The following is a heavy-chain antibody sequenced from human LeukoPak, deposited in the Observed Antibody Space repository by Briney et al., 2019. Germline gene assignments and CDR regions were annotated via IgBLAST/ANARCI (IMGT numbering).Heavy chain of an antibody. CDR3: VAMVRGVIWAFDI. V-gene: IGHV4-59*12. J-gene: IGHJ3*02. CDR1: GGSISSYY. Sequence: SETLSLTCTVSGGSISSYYWSWIRQPPGKGLEWIGYIYYSGSTNYNPSLKSRVTISVDTSKNQFSLKLSSVTAADTAVYYCVAMVRGVIWAFDIWGQGTMVTVSS. D-gene: IGHD3-10*01. CDR2: IYYSGST.